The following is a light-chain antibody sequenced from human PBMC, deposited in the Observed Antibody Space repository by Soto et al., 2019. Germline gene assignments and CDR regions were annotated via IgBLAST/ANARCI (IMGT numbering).Light chain of an antibody. CDR1: SSDVGFYNY. CDR2: EVS. CDR3: SSYRSSSTLYV. Sequence: QSALTQPAFVSGSPGQSITIYCTGTSSDVGFYNYVSWYQQHPGKAPKLMIYEVSNRPSGVSNRFSGSRSGNTASLTISGLQAEDEADYYCSSYRSSSTLYVFGTGTKLTVL. J-gene: IGLJ1*01. V-gene: IGLV2-14*01.